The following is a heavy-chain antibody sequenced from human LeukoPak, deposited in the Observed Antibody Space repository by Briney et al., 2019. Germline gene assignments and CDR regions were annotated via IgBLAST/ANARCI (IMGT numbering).Heavy chain of an antibody. CDR1: GYTFTHYA. Sequence: ASVKVSCTASGYTFTHYAVHWVRQAPGQRLEWMGWTNVGNDYTESSQKFQDRLTITSDTTATTVYMELSCLRSEDTAVYYCARDDFSTYPGLNYFDYWGQGSLVTVSS. CDR3: ARDDFSTYPGLNYFDY. J-gene: IGHJ4*02. CDR2: TNVGNDYT. V-gene: IGHV1-3*01. D-gene: IGHD4-11*01.